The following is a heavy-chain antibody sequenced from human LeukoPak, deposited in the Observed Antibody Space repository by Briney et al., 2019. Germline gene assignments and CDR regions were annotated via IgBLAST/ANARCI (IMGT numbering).Heavy chain of an antibody. CDR2: ISGSGGST. J-gene: IGHJ4*02. V-gene: IGHV3-23*01. CDR3: AKEDLGPNPGGY. Sequence: GGSLRLSCAASGFTFSSYWMHWVRQAPGKGLEWVSAISGSGGSTYYADSVKGRFTIYRDNSKNTLYLQMNSLRAEDTAVYYCAKEDLGPNPGGYWGQGTLVTVSS. CDR1: GFTFSSYW. D-gene: IGHD3-16*01.